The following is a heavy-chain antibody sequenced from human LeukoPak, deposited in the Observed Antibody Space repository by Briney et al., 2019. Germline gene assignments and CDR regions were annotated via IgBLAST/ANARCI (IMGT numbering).Heavy chain of an antibody. CDR3: ARHEGYYDSDGYNFDQ. CDR1: GGSISSSSYY. J-gene: IGHJ4*02. CDR2: IYHTGRT. Sequence: PSETLSLTCTVSGGSISSSSYYWSWLRQSPGKGLEWIVTIYHTGRTYHNPSLKSRVAVSVDTSKNQISLRLDSVTAADTAIYCARHEGYYDSDGYNFDQWGRGTLVTVSS. V-gene: IGHV4-39*01. D-gene: IGHD3-22*01.